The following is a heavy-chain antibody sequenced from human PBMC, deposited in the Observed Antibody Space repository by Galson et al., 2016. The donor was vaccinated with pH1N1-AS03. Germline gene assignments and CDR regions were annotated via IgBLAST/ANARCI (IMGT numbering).Heavy chain of an antibody. J-gene: IGHJ4*02. V-gene: IGHV2-5*01. CDR3: AHSVGYTYLYYFDS. CDR2: IYWHDDP. Sequence: PALVKPTQTLTLTCAFSGFSLKNSGVGVDWIRQPPGKALEWLGHIYWHDDPRYNPSLKNRLTITKDVSKNQVVLTLTEIQSTDTATYYCAHSVGYTYLYYFDSWGQGTLVTVSS. D-gene: IGHD5-12*01. CDR1: GFSLKNSGVG.